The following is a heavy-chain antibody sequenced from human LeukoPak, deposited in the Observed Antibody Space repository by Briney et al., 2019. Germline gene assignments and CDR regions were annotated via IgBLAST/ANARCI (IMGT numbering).Heavy chain of an antibody. CDR2: ISSSSSTI. CDR3: AKDQYGDYIHYYGMDV. J-gene: IGHJ6*02. CDR1: GFTFNSYS. V-gene: IGHV3-48*01. D-gene: IGHD4-17*01. Sequence: GGSLRLSCAASGFTFNSYSMNWVRQAPGKGLEWVSYISSSSSTIYYADSVKGRFTISRDNSKNTLYLQMNSLRAEDTAVYYCAKDQYGDYIHYYGMDVWGQGTTVTVSS.